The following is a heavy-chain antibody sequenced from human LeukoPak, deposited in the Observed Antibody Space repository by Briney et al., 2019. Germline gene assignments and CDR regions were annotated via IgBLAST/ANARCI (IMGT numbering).Heavy chain of an antibody. CDR2: IKPDGSEK. D-gene: IGHD1-26*01. Sequence: GGSLRLSCAASAFTLRTYWMSWVRQAPGKGLEWVAMIKPDGSEKYYVDSVKGLFTISRDNAKNSLYLQMNSLRAEDTAVYYCTRDASGETASGPRMDVWGQGTTVAVSS. CDR3: TRDASGETASGPRMDV. J-gene: IGHJ6*02. CDR1: AFTLRTYW. V-gene: IGHV3-7*05.